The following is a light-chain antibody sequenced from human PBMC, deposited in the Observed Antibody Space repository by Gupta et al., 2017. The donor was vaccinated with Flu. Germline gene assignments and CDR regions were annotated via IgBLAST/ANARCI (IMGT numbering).Light chain of an antibody. CDR1: SNNAGNQG. CDR2: RNN. V-gene: IGLV10-54*04. Sequence: QAGLTQSPSVFKGLRQTDTLPGTGNSNNAGNQGVTWLQQHQGHPPRLLSYRNNNRPSTILERVSASRSGNTASLTITGLQPEDEADYYCSAWDSSLNVWVFGGGTMLTVL. CDR3: SAWDSSLNVWV. J-gene: IGLJ3*02.